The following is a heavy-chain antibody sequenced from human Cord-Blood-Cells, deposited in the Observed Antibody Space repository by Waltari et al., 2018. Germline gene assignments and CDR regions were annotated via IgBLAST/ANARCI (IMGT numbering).Heavy chain of an antibody. Sequence: QVQLVQSGAEVKKPGASVKVSCKASGYTFTGYYMHWVRQAPGQGLEWMGWINPNSGGTNYAQKFQGRVTMTRETSISTAYMELSRLRSDDTAVYYCARGGSLGIINSLSWYFDLWGRGTLVTVSS. J-gene: IGHJ2*01. V-gene: IGHV1-2*02. D-gene: IGHD3-16*01. CDR2: INPNSGGT. CDR3: ARGGSLGIINSLSWYFDL. CDR1: GYTFTGYY.